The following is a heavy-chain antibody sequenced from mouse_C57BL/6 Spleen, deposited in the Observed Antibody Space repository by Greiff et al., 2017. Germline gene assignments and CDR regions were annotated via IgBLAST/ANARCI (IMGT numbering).Heavy chain of an antibody. CDR3: ARAIGDGYYNY. CDR2: IDPSDSYT. Sequence: QVQLQQPGAELVMPGASVKLSCKASGYTFTSYWMHWVKQRPGQGLEWIGEIDPSDSYTNYNQKFKGKSTLTVDKSSSTAYMQLSSLTSEDSAVYYCARAIGDGYYNYWGQGTTLTVSS. V-gene: IGHV1-69*01. CDR1: GYTFTSYW. D-gene: IGHD2-3*01. J-gene: IGHJ2*01.